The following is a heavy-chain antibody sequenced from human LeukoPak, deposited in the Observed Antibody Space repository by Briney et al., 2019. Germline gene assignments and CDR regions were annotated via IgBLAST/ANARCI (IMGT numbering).Heavy chain of an antibody. J-gene: IGHJ4*02. CDR1: GFTFSSYD. V-gene: IGHV3-30*03. Sequence: GGSLRLSCAASGFTFSSYDMHWVRQAPGKGLEWVAVISYDGSNKDYADSVKGRFTISRDNSKNTLYVQMNSLRPEDTAVYYCARGGLTGATLGPFDYWGQGTLVTVSS. CDR3: ARGGLTGATLGPFDY. CDR2: ISYDGSNK. D-gene: IGHD7-27*01.